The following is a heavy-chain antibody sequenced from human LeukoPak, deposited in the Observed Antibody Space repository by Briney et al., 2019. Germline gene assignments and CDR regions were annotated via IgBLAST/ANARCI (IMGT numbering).Heavy chain of an antibody. D-gene: IGHD4-17*01. J-gene: IGHJ5*02. V-gene: IGHV4-4*07. CDR1: GGSINSY. CDR2: ISGSGTI. CDR3: ARDLGTTGEVKFDP. Sequence: SETLSLTCTVSGGSINSYWSWIRQPAGKGLEWIGRISGSGTITYNPALQSRLSISIDTSRNQFSLKLMSVTAADTAVYYCARDLGTTGEVKFDPWGQGTLVTVSS.